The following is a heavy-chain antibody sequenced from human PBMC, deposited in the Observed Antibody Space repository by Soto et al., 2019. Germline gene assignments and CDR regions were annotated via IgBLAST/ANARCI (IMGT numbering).Heavy chain of an antibody. V-gene: IGHV4-59*01. D-gene: IGHD3-3*01. Sequence: SSETLSLTCSVSGGTISAYYWNWIRQSPGKGLEWIGYIHYSGSTSYNRSLESRVTISLNPSKTQFSLKLSSVTAADTAFYYCARNPKDFWNGYYFDSWGQGTLVTVSS. J-gene: IGHJ4*02. CDR3: ARNPKDFWNGYYFDS. CDR2: IHYSGST. CDR1: GGTISAYY.